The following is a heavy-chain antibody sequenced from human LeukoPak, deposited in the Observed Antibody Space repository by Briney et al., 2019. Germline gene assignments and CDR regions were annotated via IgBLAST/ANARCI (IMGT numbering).Heavy chain of an antibody. D-gene: IGHD3-22*01. V-gene: IGHV1-18*01. CDR1: GGTFSSYA. Sequence: ASVKVSCKASGGTFSSYAISWVRQAPGQGLEWMGWISAYNGNTNYAQKLQGRVTMTTDTSTSTAYMELRSLRSDDTAVYYCAREGPHDSSGYWGQGTLVTVSS. CDR3: AREGPHDSSGY. CDR2: ISAYNGNT. J-gene: IGHJ4*02.